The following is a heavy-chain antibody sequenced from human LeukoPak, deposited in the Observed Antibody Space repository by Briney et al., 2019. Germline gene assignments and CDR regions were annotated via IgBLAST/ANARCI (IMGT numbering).Heavy chain of an antibody. Sequence: PGGSLRLSCAASGFTFSSYGMHWVRQAPGKGLEWVAVISYDGSNKYYADSVKGRFTISRDNAKNSLYLQMNSLRAEDTAVYYCARVNTVEAFDIWGQGTMVTVSS. CDR3: ARVNTVEAFDI. V-gene: IGHV3-30*03. CDR2: ISYDGSNK. D-gene: IGHD4-17*01. CDR1: GFTFSSYG. J-gene: IGHJ3*02.